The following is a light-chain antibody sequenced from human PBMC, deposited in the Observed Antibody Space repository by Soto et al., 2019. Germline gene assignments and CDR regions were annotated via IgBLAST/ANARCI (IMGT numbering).Light chain of an antibody. J-gene: IGLJ1*01. CDR2: EVS. V-gene: IGLV2-14*01. CDR3: SSYTSSSTLYV. Sequence: QSALTQPASVSGSPGQLITISCTGTSSDVGGYNYVSWYQQHPGKAPKLMIYEVSNRPSGVSNRFSGSKSGNTASLTISGLQAEGEADYYCSSYTSSSTLYVFGTGTKVTVL. CDR1: SSDVGGYNY.